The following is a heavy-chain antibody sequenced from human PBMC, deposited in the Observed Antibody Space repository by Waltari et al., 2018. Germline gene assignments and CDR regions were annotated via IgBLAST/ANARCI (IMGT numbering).Heavy chain of an antibody. Sequence: VPLPGSGPGLVKPSENPFPTCTVPGCPISSPHLGWIRQPPGKGLEWIGYIYYSGSTNYNPSLKSRVTISVDTSKNQFSLKLSSVTAADTAVYYCARGVDYGDSHYYYYYYMDVWGKGTTVTVSS. J-gene: IGHJ6*03. V-gene: IGHV4-59*11. CDR3: ARGVDYGDSHYYYYYYMDV. CDR1: GCPISSPH. CDR2: IYYSGST. D-gene: IGHD4-17*01.